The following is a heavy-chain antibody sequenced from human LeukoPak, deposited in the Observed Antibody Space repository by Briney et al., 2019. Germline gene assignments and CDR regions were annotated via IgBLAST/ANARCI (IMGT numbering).Heavy chain of an antibody. Sequence: SETLSLTCTVSGGSISSYYWSWIRQPPGKGLEWIGRIYTSGSTNYNPSLKSRVTMSVDTSKNQFSLKLSSVTAADTAVYYCARDTYYYGSGSYYTYYCYYYMDVWGKGTTVSIPS. CDR2: IYTSGST. V-gene: IGHV4-4*07. J-gene: IGHJ6*03. CDR1: GGSISSYY. CDR3: ARDTYYYGSGSYYTYYCYYYMDV. D-gene: IGHD3-10*01.